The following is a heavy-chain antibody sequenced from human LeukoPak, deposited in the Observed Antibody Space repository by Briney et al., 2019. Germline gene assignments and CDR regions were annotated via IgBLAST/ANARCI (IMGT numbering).Heavy chain of an antibody. Sequence: KPSETLSLTCAVYGGSFSGYYWSWIRQPPGKGLEWIGEINHSGSTNYNPSLKSRVTISVDTSKNQFSLKLSSVTAADTAVYYCARLDVDTAIHFDYWGQGTLVTVSS. CDR3: ARLDVDTAIHFDY. J-gene: IGHJ4*02. CDR2: INHSGST. CDR1: GGSFSGYY. V-gene: IGHV4-34*01. D-gene: IGHD5-18*01.